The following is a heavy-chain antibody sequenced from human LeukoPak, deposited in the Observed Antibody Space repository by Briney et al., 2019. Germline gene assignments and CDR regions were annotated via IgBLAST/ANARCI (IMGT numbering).Heavy chain of an antibody. J-gene: IGHJ5*02. Sequence: ASVKVSCKASGYTFTSYDINWVRQPTGQGHEWMGWMSPNSGNTGYAQKFQGRVTMTRNTSISTAYMELSSLRSEDTAVYYCARHHESRYCSSTSCPTGWFDPWGQGTLVTVSS. CDR1: GYTFTSYD. D-gene: IGHD2-2*01. CDR3: ARHHESRYCSSTSCPTGWFDP. CDR2: MSPNSGNT. V-gene: IGHV1-8*01.